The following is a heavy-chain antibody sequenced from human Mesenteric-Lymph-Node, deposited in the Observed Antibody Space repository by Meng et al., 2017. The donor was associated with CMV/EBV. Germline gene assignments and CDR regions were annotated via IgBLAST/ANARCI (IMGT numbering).Heavy chain of an antibody. J-gene: IGHJ4*02. Sequence: SETLSLTCSVSGGSISEYYWAWIRQAPGKGLEWVGHIYSTGTTYSNPALKSRVTISLDTSERQLSLRLNSVTAADTAVYFCARFHWLVYYFDYWGQGTPVTVS. CDR1: GGSISEYY. CDR3: ARFHWLVYYFDY. CDR2: IYSTGTT. V-gene: IGHV4-59*01. D-gene: IGHD6-19*01.